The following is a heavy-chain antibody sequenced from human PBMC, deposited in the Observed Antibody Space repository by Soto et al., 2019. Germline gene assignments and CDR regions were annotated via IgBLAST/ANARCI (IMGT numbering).Heavy chain of an antibody. V-gene: IGHV3-43*01. J-gene: IGHJ4*02. D-gene: IGHD2-21*02. CDR1: GFTFDDYT. CDR3: AKDTTETSTGPFDY. Sequence: PGGSLRLTCAASGFTFDDYTMHWVRQAPGKGLEWVSLISWDGGSTYYADSVKGRFTISRDSSKNSLYLQMNSLRTEDTALYYCAKDTTETSTGPFDYWGQGTLVTVSS. CDR2: ISWDGGST.